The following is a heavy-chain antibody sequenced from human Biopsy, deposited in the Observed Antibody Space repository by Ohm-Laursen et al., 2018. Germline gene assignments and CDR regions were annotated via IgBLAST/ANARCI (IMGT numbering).Heavy chain of an antibody. CDR3: ARAGRYCSGGGCYSWFDS. D-gene: IGHD2-15*01. Sequence: GSLRLSCSASGFSFSDNYMDWVRQAPGKGLEWVGRIRDKANSYTTDYDASVKGRFTISRDDSKNSLYLQMNSLKTEDTALYYCARAGRYCSGGGCYSWFDSWGQGTLVTVSS. CDR2: IRDKANSYTT. V-gene: IGHV3-72*01. J-gene: IGHJ5*01. CDR1: GFSFSDNY.